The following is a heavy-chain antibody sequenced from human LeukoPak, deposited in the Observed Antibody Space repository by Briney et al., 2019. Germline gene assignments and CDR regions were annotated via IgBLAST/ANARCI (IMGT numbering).Heavy chain of an antibody. D-gene: IGHD1-26*01. CDR2: ISLSSSYI. J-gene: IGHJ4*02. Sequence: PGGSLRLSCAASGFTFSNYNMNWVRQAPGKGLEWVSSISLSSSYIYYADSAKGRFTISRDNAKNSLYLQMNSLRAEDTAVYYCAKDLSGSYYFGYWGQGTLVTVSS. CDR3: AKDLSGSYYFGY. CDR1: GFTFSNYN. V-gene: IGHV3-21*04.